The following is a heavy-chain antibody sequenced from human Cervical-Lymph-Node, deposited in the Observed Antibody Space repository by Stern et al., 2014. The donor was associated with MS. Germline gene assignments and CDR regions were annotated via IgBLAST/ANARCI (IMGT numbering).Heavy chain of an antibody. CDR3: ATLGVTTGDFDP. Sequence: QVQLVQSGSEVKKPGSSVRVSCKASGGTFSSSGISWVRQAHGQGLEWMGRIIPILSITNYAQNFQGRVTITADKSTSTAYMELSSLRSEDTAVYYCATLGVTTGDFDPWGQGTLVTVSS. J-gene: IGHJ5*02. D-gene: IGHD4-17*01. V-gene: IGHV1-69*09. CDR1: GGTFSSSG. CDR2: IIPILSIT.